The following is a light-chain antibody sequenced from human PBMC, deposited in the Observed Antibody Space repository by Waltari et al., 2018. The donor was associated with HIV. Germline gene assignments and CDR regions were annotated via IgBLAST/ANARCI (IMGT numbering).Light chain of an antibody. CDR3: QQYNNWPLT. J-gene: IGKJ4*01. CDR2: GAS. V-gene: IGKV3-15*01. CDR1: QNVITN. Sequence: EIVMTQSPASLSVSPGERATLSCRASQNVITNLAWYQQQPGQVSRLLIYGASTRATGIPARFSGSGSGTEFTLTISSLQSEDFAVYFCQQYNNWPLTFGGGTKVEI.